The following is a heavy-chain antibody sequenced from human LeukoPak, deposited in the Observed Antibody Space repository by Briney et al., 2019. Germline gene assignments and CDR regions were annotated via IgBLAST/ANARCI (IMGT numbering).Heavy chain of an antibody. CDR2: IYSGGST. Sequence: AGGSLGLSCAASGFTVSSNYMSWVRQAPGKGLEWVSVIYSGGSTYYADSVKGRFTISRDNSKNTLYLQMNSLRAEDTAVYYCAKDSRIITGTQDYWGQGTLVTVSS. CDR1: GFTVSSNY. V-gene: IGHV3-53*01. D-gene: IGHD1-20*01. J-gene: IGHJ4*02. CDR3: AKDSRIITGTQDY.